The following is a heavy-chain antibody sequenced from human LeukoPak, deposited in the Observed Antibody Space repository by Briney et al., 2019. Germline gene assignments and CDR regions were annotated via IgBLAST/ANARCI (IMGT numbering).Heavy chain of an antibody. CDR3: ARQPGGTAAFDI. V-gene: IGHV4-61*02. D-gene: IGHD1-14*01. Sequence: PSETLSLTCTVSGGSISSGSYYWSWIRQPAGKGLEWIGRIYTSGSTNYNPSLKSRLTISVDTSKNEFSLVLTSVTAADTALYYCARQPGGTAAFDIWAQGTMVTVSA. CDR1: GGSISSGSYY. J-gene: IGHJ3*02. CDR2: IYTSGST.